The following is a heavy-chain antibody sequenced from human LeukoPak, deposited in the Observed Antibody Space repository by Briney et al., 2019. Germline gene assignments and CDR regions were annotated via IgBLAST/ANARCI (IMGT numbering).Heavy chain of an antibody. CDR1: GYTFTSCY. Sequence: ASVKVSCKTSGYTFTSCYINWVRQAPGKGLEWMGGINPNSGHTGYAQRFQGRVTMTEDTSTNTAYMELSRLRSEDTAVYFCAAVSGHYTLLDAWGQGALVTVST. CDR3: AAVSGHYTLLDA. CDR2: INPNSGHT. V-gene: IGHV1-8*01. D-gene: IGHD4-11*01. J-gene: IGHJ5*02.